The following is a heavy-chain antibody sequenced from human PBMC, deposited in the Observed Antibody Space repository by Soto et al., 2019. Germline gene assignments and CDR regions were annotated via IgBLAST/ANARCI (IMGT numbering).Heavy chain of an antibody. V-gene: IGHV4-31*03. D-gene: IGHD4-17*01. Sequence: TLSLTCTVSGGSISSGGYYWSWIRQHPGKGLEWIGYIYYSGSTYYNPSLKSRVTISVDTSKNQFSLKLSSVTAADTAVYYCARGGAAHDYGDYVGNDAFDIWGQGTMVTVSS. CDR3: ARGGAAHDYGDYVGNDAFDI. J-gene: IGHJ3*02. CDR2: IYYSGST. CDR1: GGSISSGGYY.